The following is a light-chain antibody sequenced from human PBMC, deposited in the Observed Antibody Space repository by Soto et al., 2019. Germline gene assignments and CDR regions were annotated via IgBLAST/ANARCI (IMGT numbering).Light chain of an antibody. CDR2: AAS. J-gene: IGKJ1*01. V-gene: IGKV1-39*01. CDR1: QSISSY. CDR3: KQSRT. Sequence: DIQMTHSPSSLSASVGDRVTITCRSSQSISSYLNLYQQKPGKAPTLLIYAASSLPSGGPSGFSGSGSGTDITLTISSQQPEDFATYYCKQSRTFGQGTKVDIK.